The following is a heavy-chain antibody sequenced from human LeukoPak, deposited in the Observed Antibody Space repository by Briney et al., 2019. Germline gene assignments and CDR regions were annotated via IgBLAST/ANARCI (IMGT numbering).Heavy chain of an antibody. CDR1: GFTFSNYR. D-gene: IGHD3-22*01. CDR2: IRYDGSNK. Sequence: GGSLGLSCVASGFTFSNYRMHWVRQAPGKGLEWVAFIRYDGSNKYYGDSVKGRFTMSRDNSKNTLYLQMNSLRTEDTAVYYCAKAPSRGYDTSGDYHWGQGTLVTVSS. CDR3: AKAPSRGYDTSGDYH. V-gene: IGHV3-30*02. J-gene: IGHJ5*02.